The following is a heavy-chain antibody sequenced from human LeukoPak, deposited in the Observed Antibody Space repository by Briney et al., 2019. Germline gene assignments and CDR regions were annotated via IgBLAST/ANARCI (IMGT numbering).Heavy chain of an antibody. Sequence: GGSLRLSCAASGFTFSSYAMHWVRQAPGKGLEWVAVISYDGSNKYYADSVKGRFTISRDNSKNTLYLQMHSLRAEDTAVYYCASMIVEFDYWGQGTLVTVSS. D-gene: IGHD3-22*01. V-gene: IGHV3-30-3*01. CDR2: ISYDGSNK. CDR1: GFTFSSYA. CDR3: ASMIVEFDY. J-gene: IGHJ4*02.